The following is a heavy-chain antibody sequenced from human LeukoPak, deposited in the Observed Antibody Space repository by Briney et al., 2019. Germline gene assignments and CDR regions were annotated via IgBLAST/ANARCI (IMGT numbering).Heavy chain of an antibody. J-gene: IGHJ5*02. CDR1: GYTFTGYY. V-gene: IGHV1-2*02. CDR3: ARGLGYCSSTSCYGWWFDP. Sequence: ASVTVSCKASGYTFTGYYMHWVRQAPGQGLEWMGWINPNSGGTNYAQKFQGRVTMTRDTSISTAYMELSRLRSDDTAVYYCARGLGYCSSTSCYGWWFDPWGQGTLVTVSS. D-gene: IGHD2-2*01. CDR2: INPNSGGT.